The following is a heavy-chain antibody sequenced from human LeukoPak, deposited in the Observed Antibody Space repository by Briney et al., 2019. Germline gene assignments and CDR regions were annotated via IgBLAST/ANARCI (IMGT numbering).Heavy chain of an antibody. J-gene: IGHJ4*02. Sequence: SVKVSCKASGGTFSSYAISWVRQAPGQGLEWMGGIIPMFGTANYAQRLQGRVTITADESTSTIYMELSSLRSEDTAVYYCARGTVPRGYSYGYPDYWGQGTLVTVSS. CDR3: ARGTVPRGYSYGYPDY. V-gene: IGHV1-69*13. D-gene: IGHD5-18*01. CDR1: GGTFSSYA. CDR2: IIPMFGTA.